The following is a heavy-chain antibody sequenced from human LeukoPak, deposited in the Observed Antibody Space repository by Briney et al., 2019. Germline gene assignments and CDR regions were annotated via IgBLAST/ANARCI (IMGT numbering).Heavy chain of an antibody. D-gene: IGHD1-1*01. V-gene: IGHV3-23*01. Sequence: PGGALRLCCAGSVFPFCSYAGGSVRQAAGKGLEWVSAISGSGDNTYYADSVKGRFTISRDNSKNTLYLQMNSLRAEDTAVYYCAKGQRWGQGTLVTLSS. CDR1: VFPFCSYA. CDR3: AKGQR. CDR2: ISGSGDNT. J-gene: IGHJ4*02.